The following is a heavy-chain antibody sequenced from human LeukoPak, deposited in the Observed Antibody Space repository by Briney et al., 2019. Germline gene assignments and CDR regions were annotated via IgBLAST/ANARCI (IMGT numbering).Heavy chain of an antibody. CDR3: ARDLGIAVAKTISTWFDP. Sequence: PSETLSLTCTVSGGSINNYYWSWIRQPPGEGLEWIGYIYYTGSTHYNPSLKSRVTISVYTSENQFSLKLSSVTAADTAVYYCARDLGIAVAKTISTWFDPWGQGTLVTVSS. CDR2: IYYTGST. V-gene: IGHV4-59*01. CDR1: GGSINNYY. D-gene: IGHD6-19*01. J-gene: IGHJ5*02.